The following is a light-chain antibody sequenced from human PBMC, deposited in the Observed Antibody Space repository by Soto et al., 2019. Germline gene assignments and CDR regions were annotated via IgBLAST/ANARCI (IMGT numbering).Light chain of an antibody. J-gene: IGKJ1*01. CDR2: DAS. V-gene: IGKV3-11*01. CDR3: QQRSNWPRT. CDR1: QRVSSY. Sequence: EIVLTQSPATLSLSPGERATLSCRASQRVSSYLAWYQQKPGQTPRLLIYDASNRATGIPARFSRSGSGTDVTLTISSLEPEDFAVYYCQQRSNWPRTFGQGTKVEIK.